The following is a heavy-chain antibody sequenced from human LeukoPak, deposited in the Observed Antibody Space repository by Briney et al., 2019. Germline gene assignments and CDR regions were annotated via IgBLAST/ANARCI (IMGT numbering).Heavy chain of an antibody. Sequence: SGPTLVKPTQTLTLTCTFSGFSLSTSGVGVGWIRQPPGKALEWLALIYWNDDKRYSPSLKSRLTITKDTSKNQVVLTMTNMDPVDTATYYCAHGRGYYDFWSGYLGGYYFDYWGRGTLVTVSS. CDR3: AHGRGYYDFWSGYLGGYYFDY. J-gene: IGHJ4*02. D-gene: IGHD3-3*01. CDR2: IYWNDDK. V-gene: IGHV2-5*01. CDR1: GFSLSTSGVG.